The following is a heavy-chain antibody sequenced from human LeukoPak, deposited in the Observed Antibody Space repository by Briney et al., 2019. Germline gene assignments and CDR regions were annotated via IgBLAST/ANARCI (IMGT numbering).Heavy chain of an antibody. CDR1: GYSFTSYW. J-gene: IGHJ3*02. Sequence: GESLKISCKGSGYSFTSYWIGWVRQMPGKGLEWMGIIYPGDSDTRYSPSFQGQVTISADKSISTAYLQWSSLKASDTAMYYCARSSGIVEVPDAFDIWGQGTMVTVSS. CDR2: IYPGDSDT. V-gene: IGHV5-51*01. D-gene: IGHD3-22*01. CDR3: ARSSGIVEVPDAFDI.